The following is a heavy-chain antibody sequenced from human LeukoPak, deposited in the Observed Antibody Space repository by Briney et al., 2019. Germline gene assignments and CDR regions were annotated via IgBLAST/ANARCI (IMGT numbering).Heavy chain of an antibody. CDR3: AREQGLGDEEWFDP. D-gene: IGHD4-17*01. CDR1: GYTFTGSY. J-gene: IGHJ5*02. Sequence: ASVKVSCKASGYTFTGSYLHWVRQAPGQGREWMGWMNPNSGNTGYAQKFQGRVTMTRNTSISTAYMELSSLRSEDTAVYYCAREQGLGDEEWFDPWGQGTLVTVSS. V-gene: IGHV1-8*02. CDR2: MNPNSGNT.